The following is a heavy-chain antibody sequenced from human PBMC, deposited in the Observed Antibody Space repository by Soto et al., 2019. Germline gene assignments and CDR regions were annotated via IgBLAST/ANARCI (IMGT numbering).Heavy chain of an antibody. CDR3: AREGYYDSSGYPSHFQYNWFDP. CDR2: IYYSGST. Sequence: SETLSLTCAVSGGSISSGGYSWSWIRQPPGKGLEWIGYIYYSGSTYYNPSLKSRVTISVDTSKNQFSLKLSSVTAADTAVYYCAREGYYDSSGYPSHFQYNWFDPWGQGTLVTVSS. J-gene: IGHJ5*02. V-gene: IGHV4-30-4*08. CDR1: GGSISSGGYS. D-gene: IGHD3-22*01.